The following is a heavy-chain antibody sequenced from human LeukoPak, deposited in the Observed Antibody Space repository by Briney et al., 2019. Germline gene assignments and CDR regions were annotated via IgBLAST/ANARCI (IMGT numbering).Heavy chain of an antibody. CDR1: GYTFTSYG. Sequence: ASVKVSCKASGYTFTSYGISWVRQAPGQGLEWMGWISAYNGNTNYAQEVQGRVSMTTDTSTSTAYLELRSLRSDDTAVYYCARGGGRVPGTWFDPWGQGTLVTVSS. CDR3: ARGGGRVPGTWFDP. V-gene: IGHV1-18*01. D-gene: IGHD6-19*01. J-gene: IGHJ5*02. CDR2: ISAYNGNT.